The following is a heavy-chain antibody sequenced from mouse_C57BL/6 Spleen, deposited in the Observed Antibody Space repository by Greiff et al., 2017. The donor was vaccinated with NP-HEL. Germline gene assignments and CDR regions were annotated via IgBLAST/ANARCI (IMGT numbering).Heavy chain of an antibody. Sequence: DVQLVESGGGLVKPGGSLKLSCAASGFTFSSYAMSWVRQTPEKRLEWVATISDGGSYTYYPDNVKGRFTISRDNAKNNLYLQMSHLKSEDTAMYYCARGGITTGDYWGQGTSVTVSS. V-gene: IGHV5-4*01. CDR1: GFTFSSYA. CDR2: ISDGGSYT. D-gene: IGHD1-1*01. CDR3: ARGGITTGDY. J-gene: IGHJ4*01.